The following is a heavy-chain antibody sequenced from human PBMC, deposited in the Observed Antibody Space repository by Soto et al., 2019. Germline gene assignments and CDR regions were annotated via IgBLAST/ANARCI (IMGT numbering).Heavy chain of an antibody. CDR1: GFTFSKYA. J-gene: IGHJ6*02. Sequence: GGSLRLSCAASGFTFSKYAMSWVRQAPGKGLEWVSAIRSGGGDTYYADSVKGRFTISRDNSKNTLYLQMNSLRAEDTAVYYCAKGAYYYTSGTYYYYYYGMDVWGQGTTVTVSS. CDR2: IRSGGGDT. CDR3: AKGAYYYTSGTYYYYYYGMDV. V-gene: IGHV3-23*01. D-gene: IGHD3-10*01.